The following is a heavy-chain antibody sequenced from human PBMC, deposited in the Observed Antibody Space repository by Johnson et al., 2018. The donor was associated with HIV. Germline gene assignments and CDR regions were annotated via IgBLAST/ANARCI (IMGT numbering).Heavy chain of an antibody. Sequence: NCVRQAPGNGLELVGQVNPNGGNTYLIDSVKGRFTISRDNSKNTLYLQMNSLRAEDTAVYYCAREGSQVAFDIWGQGTMVTVSS. V-gene: IGHV3-25*04. CDR2: VNPNGGNT. J-gene: IGHJ3*02. CDR3: AREGSQVAFDI.